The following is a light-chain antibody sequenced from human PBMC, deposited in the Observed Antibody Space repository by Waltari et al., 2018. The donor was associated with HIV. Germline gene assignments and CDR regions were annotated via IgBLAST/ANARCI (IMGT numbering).Light chain of an antibody. CDR2: GAS. CDR3: QQYHDSPRT. V-gene: IGKV1-8*01. CDR1: RDIDTH. J-gene: IGKJ1*01. Sequence: ATRMTQSPPSVSAATGDTVNITCRASRDIDTHLAWYQHKPGSAPHRLIYGASTLQKGVPARFNGSGSGTSFSLTVTCLQSEDFATYFCQQYHDSPRTFGLGTTV.